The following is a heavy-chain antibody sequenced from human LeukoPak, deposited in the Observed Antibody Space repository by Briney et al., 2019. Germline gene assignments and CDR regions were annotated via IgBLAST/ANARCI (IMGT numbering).Heavy chain of an antibody. CDR1: GGTFSSYA. J-gene: IGHJ5*02. CDR3: ARDLETVGWFDP. CDR2: IIPIFGTA. V-gene: IGHV1-69*01. Sequence: GGSLRLSCAASGGTFSSYAISWVRQAPGQGLEWMGGIIPIFGTANYAQKFQGRVTITADESTSTAYMELSSLRSEDTAVYYCARDLETVGWFDPWGQGTLVTVSS. D-gene: IGHD1-1*01.